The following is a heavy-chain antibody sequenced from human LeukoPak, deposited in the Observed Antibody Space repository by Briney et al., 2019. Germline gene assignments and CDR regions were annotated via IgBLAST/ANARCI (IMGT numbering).Heavy chain of an antibody. CDR1: GYTFTNYD. V-gene: IGHV1-8*03. D-gene: IGHD3-22*01. CDR3: ARDYYYSSAPLVGFDH. Sequence: GASVKVSCKASGYTFTNYDINWVRQATGQGLEWMGWMNPNSGNTGYAQKFQGRVTFTRNTSISTAYMELSSLRSEDTAVYYCARDYYYSSAPLVGFDHWGQGTLVTVSS. J-gene: IGHJ5*02. CDR2: MNPNSGNT.